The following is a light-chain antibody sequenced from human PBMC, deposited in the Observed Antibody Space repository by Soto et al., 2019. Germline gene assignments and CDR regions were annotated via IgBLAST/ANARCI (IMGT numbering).Light chain of an antibody. CDR3: QVWDSSSDHYF. J-gene: IGLJ1*01. V-gene: IGLV3-21*04. CDR2: YDS. CDR1: NIGSKS. Sequence: SYELTQPPSVSVARGKTARITCGGNNIGSKSVHWYQQKPGEAPVLVIYYDSDRPSGIPERFSGSNSGNMATLTISRVEAGDDVDYYCQVWDSSSDHYFFGTGTKLTVL.